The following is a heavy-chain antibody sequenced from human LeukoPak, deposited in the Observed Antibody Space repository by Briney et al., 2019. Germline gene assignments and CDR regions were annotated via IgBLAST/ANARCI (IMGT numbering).Heavy chain of an antibody. Sequence: ASVTVSCKASGYTFTGYYIHWVRQAPGQGLEWLGRINPHSGGTNSAQKFQGRVTMTRDTSISTAYMELNRLRSDDTAVYYCARDPNSSGWKTLFDYWGQGTLVTVSS. J-gene: IGHJ4*02. CDR1: GYTFTGYY. CDR3: ARDPNSSGWKTLFDY. CDR2: INPHSGGT. D-gene: IGHD6-19*01. V-gene: IGHV1-2*06.